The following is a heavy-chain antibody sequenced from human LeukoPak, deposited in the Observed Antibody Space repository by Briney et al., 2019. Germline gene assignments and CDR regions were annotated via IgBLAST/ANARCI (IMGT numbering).Heavy chain of an antibody. CDR2: IYSGGST. V-gene: IGHV3-66*01. CDR3: AFRYSVVAAFDI. J-gene: IGHJ3*02. Sequence: GGSLRLSCAASGFTVSSNYMSWVRQAPGKGLEWVSVIYSGGSTYYEDSVKGRFTISRDNSKNTLYLQMNSLRAEDTAVYYCAFRYSVVAAFDIWGQGTMVTVSS. D-gene: IGHD2-15*01. CDR1: GFTVSSNY.